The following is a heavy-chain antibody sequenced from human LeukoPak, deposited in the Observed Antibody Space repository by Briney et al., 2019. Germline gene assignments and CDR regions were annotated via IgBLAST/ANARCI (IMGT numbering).Heavy chain of an antibody. J-gene: IGHJ4*02. Sequence: GGSLRLSCAASGFTFSAYHINWVRQAPGKGLEWISYISTTGTTIHYADSVKGRFAISRDNAKSSLYLQMNSLRDEDTAVYYCGRVWQDYSGVDYWGQGTLVTVSS. CDR1: GFTFSAYH. CDR2: ISTTGTTI. CDR3: GRVWQDYSGVDY. D-gene: IGHD2-21*01. V-gene: IGHV3-48*02.